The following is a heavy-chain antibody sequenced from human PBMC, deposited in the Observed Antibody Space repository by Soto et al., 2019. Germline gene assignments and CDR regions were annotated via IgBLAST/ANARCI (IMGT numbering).Heavy chain of an antibody. Sequence: QITLTESGPTLVKPTQTLTLTCTFSGFSLSTTGEGVGWIRQPPGKALEWLAVIYWNDDKSYSPSLKSRLTISKDTSKKQVVLTMMNMAPVDTGTYYCAQVDDVAALFAYLGQGTLVTVSS. V-gene: IGHV2-5*01. CDR3: AQVDDVAALFAY. J-gene: IGHJ4*02. CDR1: GFSLSTTGEG. D-gene: IGHD6-6*01. CDR2: IYWNDDK.